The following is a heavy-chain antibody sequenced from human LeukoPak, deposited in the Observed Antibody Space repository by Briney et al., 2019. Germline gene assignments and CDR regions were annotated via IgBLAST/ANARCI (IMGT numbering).Heavy chain of an antibody. Sequence: PSETLSLTCTVSTGTINTYYWSWIRQPAGKGLEWIGRVFNTGITNYNPSLKSRVTMSVDTSRSQFFLRLTSVTAADTAVYYCTGGAYGSDSQSFFDPWGQGVLVTVSS. CDR2: VFNTGIT. V-gene: IGHV4-4*07. CDR1: TGTINTYY. D-gene: IGHD3-10*01. J-gene: IGHJ5*02. CDR3: TGGAYGSDSQSFFDP.